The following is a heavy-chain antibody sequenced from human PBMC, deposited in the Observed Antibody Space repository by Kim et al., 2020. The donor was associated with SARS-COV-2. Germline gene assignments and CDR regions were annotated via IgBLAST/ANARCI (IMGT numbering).Heavy chain of an antibody. J-gene: IGHJ6*02. Sequence: GGSLRLSCVASEFTFSSSWMGWVRQAPGKGLEWMAYIKEDGSQKHYVDSVKGRFTISRDNAKKSLYLQINSLRAEDTAVYYCVKDRGGRTGMDVWGQGTT. V-gene: IGHV3-7*01. CDR3: VKDRGGRTGMDV. CDR2: IKEDGSQK. CDR1: EFTFSSSW.